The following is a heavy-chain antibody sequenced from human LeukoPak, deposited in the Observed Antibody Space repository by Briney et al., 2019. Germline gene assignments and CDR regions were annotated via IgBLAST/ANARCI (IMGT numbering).Heavy chain of an antibody. J-gene: IGHJ3*02. Sequence: PGGSLRLSSAASGFTLRSHWMHWVRQAPGKGLVWVSRINTDGSNIKYVDSVKGRFTISRDNAKNTVYLQMNSLRVEDTSVYYCARDGLVRGSFDIWGQGTLVTVSA. CDR1: GFTLRSHW. V-gene: IGHV3-74*03. D-gene: IGHD3-10*01. CDR3: ARDGLVRGSFDI. CDR2: INTDGSNI.